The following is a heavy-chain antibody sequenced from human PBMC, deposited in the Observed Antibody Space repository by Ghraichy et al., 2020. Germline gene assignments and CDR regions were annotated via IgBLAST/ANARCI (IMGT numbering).Heavy chain of an antibody. CDR1: GGSFSGYY. Sequence: SETLSLTCAVYGGSFSGYYWSWIRQPPGKGLEWIGEINHSGSTNYNPSLKSRVTISVDTSKNQFSLKLSSVTAADTAVYYCARGKSIAARPCDYWGQGTLVTVSS. CDR3: ARGKSIAARPCDY. V-gene: IGHV4-34*01. J-gene: IGHJ4*02. D-gene: IGHD6-6*01. CDR2: INHSGST.